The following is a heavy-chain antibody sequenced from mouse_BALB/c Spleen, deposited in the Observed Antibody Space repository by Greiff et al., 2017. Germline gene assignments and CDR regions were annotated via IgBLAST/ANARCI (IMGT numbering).Heavy chain of an antibody. CDR3: ARIEDYYGSSSFFDY. Sequence: VQLQQSGAELVKPGASVKLSCTASGFNIKDTYMHWVKQRPEQGLEWIGRIDPANGNTKYDPKFQGKATLTADTSSSTAYMQLSSLTSEDSAVYFCARIEDYYGSSSFFDYWGQGTTLTVSS. CDR2: IDPANGNT. D-gene: IGHD1-1*01. CDR1: GFNIKDTY. J-gene: IGHJ2*01. V-gene: IGHV14-3*02.